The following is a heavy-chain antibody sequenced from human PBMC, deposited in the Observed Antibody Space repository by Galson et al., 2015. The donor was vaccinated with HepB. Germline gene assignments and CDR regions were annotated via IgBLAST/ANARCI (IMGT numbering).Heavy chain of an antibody. Sequence: SLRLSCAVSGFTFSSYGMNWVRQAPGEGLEWVSYISSTSGTTYYADSVMGRFTISRDSAENSLYLQMDSLRDEDTAVYYCVRDAQNRYYFDYWGQGILVTVSS. CDR2: ISSTSGTT. J-gene: IGHJ4*02. D-gene: IGHD1/OR15-1a*01. V-gene: IGHV3-48*02. CDR3: VRDAQNRYYFDY. CDR1: GFTFSSYG.